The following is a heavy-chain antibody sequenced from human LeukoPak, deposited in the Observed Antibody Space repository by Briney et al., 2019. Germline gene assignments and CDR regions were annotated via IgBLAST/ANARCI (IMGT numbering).Heavy chain of an antibody. CDR1: GFTFSNYF. V-gene: IGHV3-21*01. J-gene: IGHJ4*02. Sequence: PGGSLRLSCAVSGFTFSNYFFNWVRQAPGKGLEWVSAISSSSSDIYYTDSVKGRFTISRDNANNFLYLQVSSLRAEDTAVYYCATGYTSGTRIDYWGQGTLVSVSS. D-gene: IGHD6-19*01. CDR3: ATGYTSGTRIDY. CDR2: ISSSSSDI.